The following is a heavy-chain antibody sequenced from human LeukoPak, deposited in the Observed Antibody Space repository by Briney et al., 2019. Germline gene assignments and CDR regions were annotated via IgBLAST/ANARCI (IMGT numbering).Heavy chain of an antibody. D-gene: IGHD4-17*01. Sequence: GGSLRLSCAASGFTFSSYGMHWVRQAPGKGLEWVAFIRYDGSNKYYADSVKGRFTISRDNSKNTLYLQMNSLRAEDTAGYYCAKDKDYGDPHFDYWGQGTLVTVSS. CDR3: AKDKDYGDPHFDY. J-gene: IGHJ4*02. V-gene: IGHV3-30*02. CDR1: GFTFSSYG. CDR2: IRYDGSNK.